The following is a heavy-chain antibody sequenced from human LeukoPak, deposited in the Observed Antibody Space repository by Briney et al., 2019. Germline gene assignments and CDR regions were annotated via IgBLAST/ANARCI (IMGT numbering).Heavy chain of an antibody. J-gene: IGHJ4*02. CDR1: GFTVSSNY. Sequence: GGSLRLSCAASGFTVSSNYMSWVRQAPGKGLEWVSVIYSGGSTYYADSVKGRFTISRDNSKNTLYLQMNSLRAEDTAVYYCAKDKDYYDSSGYYDYWGQGTLVTVSS. CDR3: AKDKDYYDSSGYYDY. D-gene: IGHD3-22*01. CDR2: IYSGGST. V-gene: IGHV3-66*01.